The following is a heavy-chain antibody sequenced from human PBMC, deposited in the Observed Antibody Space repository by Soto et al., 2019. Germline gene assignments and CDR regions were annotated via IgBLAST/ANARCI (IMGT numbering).Heavy chain of an antibody. CDR1: GFTFYVYS. Sequence: LXLSCAASGFTFYVYSMHWVLQAPGKGLEWVSGISWNSGSIGYADSVKGRFTISRDSAKNSLYLQMNSLRAEDTALYYCAKELAVAVAASYYYYGMDVWGQGTTVTVYS. CDR2: ISWNSGSI. J-gene: IGHJ6*02. V-gene: IGHV3-9*01. CDR3: AKELAVAVAASYYYYGMDV. D-gene: IGHD6-19*01.